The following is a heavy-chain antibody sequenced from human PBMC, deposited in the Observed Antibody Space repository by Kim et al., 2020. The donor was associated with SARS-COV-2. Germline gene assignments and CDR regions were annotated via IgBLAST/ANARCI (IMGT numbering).Heavy chain of an antibody. D-gene: IGHD3-22*01. V-gene: IGHV3-23*01. CDR3: AKVRVTIINAPFDY. Sequence: GGSLRLSCAASGFTFRSYGMSWVRQAPGKGLEWVSFVSEGGGSTNYADSVKGRFTTSRDNSANTLYLQMTSMRAEDTAVYYCAKVRVTIINAPFDYWGQGTLVTVSS. CDR2: VSEGGGST. J-gene: IGHJ4*02. CDR1: GFTFRSYG.